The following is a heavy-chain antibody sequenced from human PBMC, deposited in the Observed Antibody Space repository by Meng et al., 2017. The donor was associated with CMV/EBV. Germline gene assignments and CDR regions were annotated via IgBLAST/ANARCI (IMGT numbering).Heavy chain of an antibody. D-gene: IGHD2-2*01. CDR2: IIPIHGIA. J-gene: IGHJ5*02. CDR1: GGTFSSYT. Sequence: SVKVSCKASGGTFSSYTISWVRQAPGQGLEWMGRIIPIHGIANYAQKFQGRVTITADKSTSTAYMELSSLRSEDTAVYYCARAPPLYCSSTSCQYMFDPWGQGTLVTVSS. V-gene: IGHV1-69*02. CDR3: ARAPPLYCSSTSCQYMFDP.